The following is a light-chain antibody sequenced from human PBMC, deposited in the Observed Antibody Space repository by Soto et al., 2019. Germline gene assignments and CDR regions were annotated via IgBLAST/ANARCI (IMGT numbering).Light chain of an antibody. Sequence: GLTQSPYTLSLPAGERATLSCRASQSIGRSLAWYQQRPGQAPRLLIYDASNRATGIPARFSGSGSGTDFTLTISRLEPEDFAVYYCLHRSDWRTFGRGTKVDIK. CDR1: QSIGRS. J-gene: IGKJ1*01. CDR3: LHRSDWRT. CDR2: DAS. V-gene: IGKV3-11*01.